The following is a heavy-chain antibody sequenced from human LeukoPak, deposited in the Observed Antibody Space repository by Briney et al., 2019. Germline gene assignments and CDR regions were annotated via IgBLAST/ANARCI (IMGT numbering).Heavy chain of an antibody. D-gene: IGHD1-14*01. Sequence: PGRSLRLSCAASGFRFSRYDIHWVRQAPGKGLVWVSRIYTDGSSTNYADSVKGRFTISRDNAKNTLYLQMNSLRGEDTAVYYCARGASNRFDYWGQGTLVTVSS. CDR3: ARGASNRFDY. CDR1: GFRFSRYD. CDR2: IYTDGSST. V-gene: IGHV3-74*01. J-gene: IGHJ4*02.